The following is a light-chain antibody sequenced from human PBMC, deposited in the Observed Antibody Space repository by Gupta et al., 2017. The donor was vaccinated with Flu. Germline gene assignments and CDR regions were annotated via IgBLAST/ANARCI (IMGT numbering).Light chain of an antibody. CDR3: SSSITNATIGV. V-gene: IGLV2-14*01. CDR1: SSDVGGYNY. Sequence: ISSSCTGTSSDVGGYNYVSWYQQHPGKAPKLIFYEVSNRPSGISYRFSGSKSGNTASLNISGLQAEDEAYYYCSSSITNATIGVFGGGTKLTV. J-gene: IGLJ3*02. CDR2: EVS.